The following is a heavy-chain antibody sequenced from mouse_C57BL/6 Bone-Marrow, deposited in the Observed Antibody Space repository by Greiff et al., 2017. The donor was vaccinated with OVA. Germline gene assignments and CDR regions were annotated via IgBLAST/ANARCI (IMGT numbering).Heavy chain of an antibody. D-gene: IGHD1-1*01. J-gene: IGHJ2*01. CDR2: INYDGSST. CDR3: ARGPVITTAYYFDY. V-gene: IGHV5-16*01. CDR1: GFTFSDYY. Sequence: VESEGGLVQPGSSMKLSCTASGFTFSDYYMAWVRQVPEKGLEWVANINYDGSSTYYLDSLKSRFIISRDNAKNILYLQMSSLKSEDTATYYCARGPVITTAYYFDYWGQGTTLTVSS.